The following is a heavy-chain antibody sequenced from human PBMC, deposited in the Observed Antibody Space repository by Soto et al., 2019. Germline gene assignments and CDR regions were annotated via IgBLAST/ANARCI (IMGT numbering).Heavy chain of an antibody. J-gene: IGHJ3*02. CDR1: GGSISSSSYY. D-gene: IGHD3-3*01. CDR3: ARDLRVATYAFDI. CDR2: IYYSGST. Sequence: SETLSLTCTVSGGSISSSSYYWRWIRQPPGKGLEWIGYIYYSGSTNYNPSLKSRVTISVDTSKNQFSLKLSSVTAADTAVYYCARDLRVATYAFDIWGQGTMVTVSS. V-gene: IGHV4-61*01.